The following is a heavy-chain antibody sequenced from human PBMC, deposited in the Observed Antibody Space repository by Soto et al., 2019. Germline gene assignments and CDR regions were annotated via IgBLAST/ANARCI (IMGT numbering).Heavy chain of an antibody. D-gene: IGHD3-22*01. CDR1: GSTFTSYG. CDR3: ARCRYYDSSGYSYWYFDL. CDR2: ISAYNGNT. Sequence: ASVMVSCTASGSTFTSYGISWMRQAPGQGLEWMGWISAYNGNTNYAQKLQGRVTMTTDTSTSTAYMELRSLRSDDTAVYYCARCRYYDSSGYSYWYFDLWGRGTLVTVSS. V-gene: IGHV1-18*01. J-gene: IGHJ2*01.